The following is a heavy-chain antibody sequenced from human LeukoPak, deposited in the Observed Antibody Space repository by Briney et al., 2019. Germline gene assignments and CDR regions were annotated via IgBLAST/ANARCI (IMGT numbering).Heavy chain of an antibody. J-gene: IGHJ4*02. V-gene: IGHV3-21*06. CDR3: ARERGAGLSSSWIDY. Sequence: PGGPLRLSCAASGFSFSSYSMNWVRQAPGKGLEWVSSISSSGTFTHYADSVKGRFTISRDNAQNSLFLQMNSLRAEDTAVYYCARERGAGLSSSWIDYWGQGTLVTVSS. CDR2: ISSSGTFT. D-gene: IGHD6-13*01. CDR1: GFSFSSYS.